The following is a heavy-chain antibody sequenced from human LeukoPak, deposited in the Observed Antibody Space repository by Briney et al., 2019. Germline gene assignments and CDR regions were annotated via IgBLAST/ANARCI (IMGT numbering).Heavy chain of an antibody. D-gene: IGHD1-26*01. Sequence: ASVKVSCKASGYTFTGYYMHWVRQAPGQGLEWMGWINPNSGGTNYAQKFQGRVTMTRDTSISTAYVELSRLRSDDTAVYYCARDSGSYPSEYYFDYWGQGTLVTVSS. CDR1: GYTFTGYY. J-gene: IGHJ4*02. CDR2: INPNSGGT. CDR3: ARDSGSYPSEYYFDY. V-gene: IGHV1-2*02.